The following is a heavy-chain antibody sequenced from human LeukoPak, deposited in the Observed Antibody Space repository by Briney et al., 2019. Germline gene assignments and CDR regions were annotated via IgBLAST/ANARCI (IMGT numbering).Heavy chain of an antibody. J-gene: IGHJ4*02. CDR3: ARGHYDILTGFDS. D-gene: IGHD3-9*01. V-gene: IGHV3-30*04. Sequence: GGSLRLSCAASGFTFSNYAMHWVRQAPGKGLEWVAFISNDGSKKNYADSVKGRFSISRDSSKNTHYLQMNRLRPDDTALYYCARGHYDILTGFDSWGQGTLVTVSS. CDR1: GFTFSNYA. CDR2: ISNDGSKK.